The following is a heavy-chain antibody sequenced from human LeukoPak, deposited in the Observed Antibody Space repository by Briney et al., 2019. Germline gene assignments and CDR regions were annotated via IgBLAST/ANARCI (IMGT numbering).Heavy chain of an antibody. J-gene: IGHJ4*02. Sequence: GRSLRLSCAASGFTFSSYGMHWVRQAPGKGLEWVAVIWYDGRNKYYADSVKGRFTISRDNSKNTLYLQMNSLRAEDTAVYYCAREEYYDSSGLLDYWGQGTLVTVSS. V-gene: IGHV3-33*01. CDR2: IWYDGRNK. CDR1: GFTFSSYG. D-gene: IGHD3-22*01. CDR3: AREEYYDSSGLLDY.